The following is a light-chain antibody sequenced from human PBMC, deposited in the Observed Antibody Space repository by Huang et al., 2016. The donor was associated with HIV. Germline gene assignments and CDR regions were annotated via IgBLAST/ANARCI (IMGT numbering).Light chain of an antibody. CDR1: RDISTF. CDR2: AAS. Sequence: IEMTQSPPSLSASIGDRVTLTCRESRDISTFLAWFHQKPGKPPKLLIYAASILHSGVPSRFSGSGSGTDFTLTISSLQSEDVGYYYCQKYDSAPRTFGQGTKVDLK. CDR3: QKYDSAPRT. V-gene: IGKV1-27*01. J-gene: IGKJ1*01.